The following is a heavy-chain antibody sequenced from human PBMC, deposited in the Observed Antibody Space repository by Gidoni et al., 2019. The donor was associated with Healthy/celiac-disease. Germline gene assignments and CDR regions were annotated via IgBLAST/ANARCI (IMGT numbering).Heavy chain of an antibody. Sequence: EVQLLESGGGLVQPGGSLRLSCAASGFTFSSYAMSWVRQAPGKGLEWVSAISGSGGSTDYADSVKGRFTIARDNSKNTLYLQMNSLRAEDTAVYYCAKDFWETGDYWYFDLWGRGTLVTVSS. J-gene: IGHJ2*01. CDR2: ISGSGGST. CDR3: AKDFWETGDYWYFDL. CDR1: GFTFSSYA. D-gene: IGHD7-27*01. V-gene: IGHV3-23*01.